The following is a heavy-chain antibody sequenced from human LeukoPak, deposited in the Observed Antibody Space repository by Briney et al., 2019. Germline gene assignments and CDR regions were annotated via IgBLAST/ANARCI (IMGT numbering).Heavy chain of an antibody. J-gene: IGHJ6*03. V-gene: IGHV3-33*06. CDR2: IWYDGSNK. CDR1: GFTFSSYG. D-gene: IGHD1-14*01. Sequence: PGGSLRLSCAASGFTFSSYGMHWVRQAPGKGLEWVAVIWYDGSNKYYADSVKGRFTISRDNSKNTLYLQMNSLRAEDTAVYYCAKVGGPGQYYYYYYYMDVWGKGTTVTVSS. CDR3: AKVGGPGQYYYYYYYMDV.